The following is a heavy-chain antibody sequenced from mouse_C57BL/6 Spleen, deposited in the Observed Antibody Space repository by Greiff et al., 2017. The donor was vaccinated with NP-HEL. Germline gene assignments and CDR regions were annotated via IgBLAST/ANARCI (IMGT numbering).Heavy chain of an antibody. Sequence: QVQLQQSGPELVKPGASVKISCKASGYAFSSSWMNWVKQRPGKGLEWIGRIYPGDGDTNYNGKFKGKATLTADTSSSTAYMQLSSLTSEDSAVYFCARYGNYWYFDVWGTGTTVTVSS. V-gene: IGHV1-82*01. J-gene: IGHJ1*03. CDR1: GYAFSSSW. CDR2: IYPGDGDT. CDR3: ARYGNYWYFDV. D-gene: IGHD2-1*01.